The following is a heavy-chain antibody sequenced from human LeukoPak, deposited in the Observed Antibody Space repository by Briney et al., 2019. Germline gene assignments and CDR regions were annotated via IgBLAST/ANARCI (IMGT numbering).Heavy chain of an antibody. CDR2: ISAYNGNT. V-gene: IGHV1-18*01. CDR3: ARARGYYDSSGYLGD. CDR1: GYTFIHYG. D-gene: IGHD3-22*01. Sequence: ASVKVSCKASGYTFIHYGITWVRQAPGQGLEWMGWISAYNGNTNYAQKFQDRVTMTKDTSTSTAYMELSSLRSEDTAVYYCARARGYYDSSGYLGDWGQGTLVTVSS. J-gene: IGHJ4*02.